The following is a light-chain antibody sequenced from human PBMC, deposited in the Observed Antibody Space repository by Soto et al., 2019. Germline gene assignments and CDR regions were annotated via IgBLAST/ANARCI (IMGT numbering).Light chain of an antibody. CDR1: SSDVGGYNY. V-gene: IGLV2-14*03. J-gene: IGLJ2*01. CDR2: DVS. Sequence: QSVLTQPASVSGSPGQSITISCTGTSSDVGGYNYVSWYQHHPVKAPKLMVYDVSSRPSGVSNRFSGSKSGNTASLTISGLQAEDEADYYCSSYTGSSTLVFGGGTKVTVL. CDR3: SSYTGSSTLV.